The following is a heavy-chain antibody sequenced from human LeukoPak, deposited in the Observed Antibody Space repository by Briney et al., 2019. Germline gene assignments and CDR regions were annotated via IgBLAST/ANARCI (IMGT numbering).Heavy chain of an antibody. CDR3: ARVPAGVIGMKDAFDI. CDR2: ISGSGGST. D-gene: IGHD3-16*02. J-gene: IGHJ3*02. V-gene: IGHV3-23*01. Sequence: QSGGSLRLSCAASGFTFSSYGMSWVRQAPGKGLEWVSAISGSGGSTYYADSVKGRFTISRDNSKDTLYLQMNSLRAEDTAVYYCARVPAGVIGMKDAFDIWGQGTMVTVSS. CDR1: GFTFSSYG.